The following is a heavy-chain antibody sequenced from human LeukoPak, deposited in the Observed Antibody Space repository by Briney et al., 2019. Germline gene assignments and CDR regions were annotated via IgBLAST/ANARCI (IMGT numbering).Heavy chain of an antibody. D-gene: IGHD2-21*02. J-gene: IGHJ4*02. CDR2: ILYDGSNK. Sequence: GGSLRLSCAASGFTFSSYAMHWVRQAPGKGLEWVAVILYDGSNKYYADSVKGRFTISRDNSKNTLYLQMNSLRAEDTAVYYCASVGSYCGGDCQQSRDYWGQGTLVTVSS. CDR1: GFTFSSYA. V-gene: IGHV3-30-3*01. CDR3: ASVGSYCGGDCQQSRDY.